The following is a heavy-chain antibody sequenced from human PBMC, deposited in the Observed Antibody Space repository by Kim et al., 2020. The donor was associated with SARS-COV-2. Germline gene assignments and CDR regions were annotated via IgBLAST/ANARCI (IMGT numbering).Heavy chain of an antibody. CDR1: SGMA. CDR2: IYWDDIN. V-gene: IGHV2-5*02. J-gene: IGHJ5*02. Sequence: SGMAVCRIHQPPANDLEWLGLIYWDDINRYSPSLKSRLSLTKDTSKNQVVLTVTNMDPVDTATYFCAHSRPAVRPGAIIGKWFDPWGQGTLAT. CDR3: AHSRPAVRPGAIIGKWFDP.